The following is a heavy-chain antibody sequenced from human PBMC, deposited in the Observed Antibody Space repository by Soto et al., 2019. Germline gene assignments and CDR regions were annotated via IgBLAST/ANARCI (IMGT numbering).Heavy chain of an antibody. Sequence: ASVKVSCKASGYTFTSYGISWVRQAPGQGLEWMGWISAYNGNTNNAQKLQGRVTMTTDTSTRAAYRELRSLSSDDTAVYYCARVGAGIWLFRSYYFGYWGQGTLVTVSS. CDR2: ISAYNGNT. CDR3: ARVGAGIWLFRSYYFGY. D-gene: IGHD3-9*01. V-gene: IGHV1-18*04. CDR1: GYTFTSYG. J-gene: IGHJ4*02.